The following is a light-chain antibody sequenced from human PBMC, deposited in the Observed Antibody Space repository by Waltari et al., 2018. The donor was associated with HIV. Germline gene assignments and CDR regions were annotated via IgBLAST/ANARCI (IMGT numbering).Light chain of an antibody. CDR2: EVI. V-gene: IGLV2-11*01. CDR1: SSDVGGYDS. J-gene: IGLJ3*02. CDR3: CSYAGTYTYVL. Sequence: QSALTQPRSVSGSPGQSVTISCTGTSSDVGGYDSFSWYLQHPGKVPKLIIYEVIQRPSGVPDRFSGSKSGNTASLTISGLQTEDEADYFCCSYAGTYTYVLFGGGTKLTVL.